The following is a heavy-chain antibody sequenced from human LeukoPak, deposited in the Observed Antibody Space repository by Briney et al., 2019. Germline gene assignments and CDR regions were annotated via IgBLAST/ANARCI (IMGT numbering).Heavy chain of an antibody. Sequence: SETLSLTCAVYGGSFSGYYWSWIRQPPGKGLEWIGEINHSGSTNYNPSLKSRVTISVDTSKNQFSLKLSSVTAADTAVYYCARGCGGDFWSGYYGAFDIWGQGTMVTVSS. J-gene: IGHJ3*02. V-gene: IGHV4-34*01. D-gene: IGHD3-3*01. CDR3: ARGCGGDFWSGYYGAFDI. CDR2: INHSGST. CDR1: GGSFSGYY.